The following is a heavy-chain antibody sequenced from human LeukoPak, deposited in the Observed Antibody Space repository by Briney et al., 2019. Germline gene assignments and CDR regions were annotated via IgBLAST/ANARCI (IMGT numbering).Heavy chain of an antibody. CDR1: GFTFSSYE. V-gene: IGHV3-23*01. D-gene: IGHD6-19*01. CDR2: ISGSGGST. J-gene: IGHJ3*02. CDR3: AKTAGWYGDAFDI. Sequence: GGSLRLSCAASGFTFSSYEMNWVRQAPGKGLEWVSAISGSGGSTYYADSVKGRFTISRDNSKNTLYLQMNSLRAEDTAVYYCAKTAGWYGDAFDIWGQGTMVTVSS.